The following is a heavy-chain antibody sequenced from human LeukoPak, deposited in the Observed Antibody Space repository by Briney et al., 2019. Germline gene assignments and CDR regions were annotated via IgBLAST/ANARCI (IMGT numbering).Heavy chain of an antibody. Sequence: PGGSLRLSCAASGFTFSSYSMNWVRQAPGKGLEWVSYISSSSSTIYYADSVKGRSTISRDNSKNTLYLQMNSLRAEDTAVYYCARDSINKAGRGYYDYWGQGTLVTVSS. CDR2: ISSSSSTI. CDR1: GFTFSSYS. D-gene: IGHD2-15*01. J-gene: IGHJ4*02. V-gene: IGHV3-48*01. CDR3: ARDSINKAGRGYYDY.